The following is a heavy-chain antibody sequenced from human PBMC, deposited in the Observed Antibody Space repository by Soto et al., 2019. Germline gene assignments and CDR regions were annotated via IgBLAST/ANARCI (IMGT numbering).Heavy chain of an antibody. CDR2: ISAYNGNT. CDR1: GYTFTSYG. J-gene: IGHJ5*02. V-gene: IGHV1-18*01. D-gene: IGHD2-2*01. CDR3: ALIVVPHTLPKKYNWFDP. Sequence: ASVKVSCKASGYTFTSYGISWVRQAPGQGLEWMGWISAYNGNTNYAQKLQGRVTMTTDTSTSTAYMELRSLGSDDTAVYYCALIVVPHTLPKKYNWFDPWGQGTLVTVSS.